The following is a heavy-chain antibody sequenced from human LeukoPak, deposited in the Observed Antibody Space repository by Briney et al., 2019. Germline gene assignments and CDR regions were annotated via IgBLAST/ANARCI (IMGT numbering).Heavy chain of an antibody. V-gene: IGHV4-61*02. CDR1: GGSISSGSYY. CDR3: ARLPMLSPFDY. Sequence: PSETLSLTCTVSGGSISSGSYYWSWIRQPAGKGLEWIGRIYTSGNTNYNPSLKSRVTISVDTSKNQYSLKVSTVTAADTAVYYCARLPMLSPFDYWGQGTLVTVSS. D-gene: IGHD2-8*01. J-gene: IGHJ4*02. CDR2: IYTSGNT.